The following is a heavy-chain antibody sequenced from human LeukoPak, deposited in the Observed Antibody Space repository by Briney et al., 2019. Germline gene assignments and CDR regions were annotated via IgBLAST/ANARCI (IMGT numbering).Heavy chain of an antibody. V-gene: IGHV1-18*01. CDR2: ISAYNGNT. J-gene: IGHJ6*02. D-gene: IGHD3-9*01. CDR1: GYTFTSYG. Sequence: GASVKVSCKASGYTFTSYGISWVRQAPGQGLEWMGWISAYNGNTNYAQKLQGRVTMTTDTSTSTAYMELRSLRSDDTAVYYCARDILTGNYYYYYGMDVWGQGTTVTVSS. CDR3: ARDILTGNYYYYYGMDV.